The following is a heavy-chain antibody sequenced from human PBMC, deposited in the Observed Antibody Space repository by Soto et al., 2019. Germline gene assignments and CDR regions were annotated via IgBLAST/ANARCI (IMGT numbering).Heavy chain of an antibody. D-gene: IGHD2-15*01. CDR1: GFTFSSYG. Sequence: QVQLVESGGGVVQPGRSLRLSCAASGFTFSSYGMHWVRQAPGKGLEWVAVISYDGSNKYYADSVKGRFTISRDNSKNTLYLQMNSLRAEDTAVYYCAKRHCSGGSCYLDYWGQGTLVTVSS. V-gene: IGHV3-30*18. CDR2: ISYDGSNK. CDR3: AKRHCSGGSCYLDY. J-gene: IGHJ4*02.